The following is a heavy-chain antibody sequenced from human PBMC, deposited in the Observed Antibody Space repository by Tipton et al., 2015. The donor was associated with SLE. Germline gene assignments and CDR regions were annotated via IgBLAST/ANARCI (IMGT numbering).Heavy chain of an antibody. CDR1: GGTFSSYA. D-gene: IGHD3-3*01. J-gene: IGHJ6*02. CDR3: ASSSFGVVIRYYGMDV. CDR2: IIPIFGTA. Sequence: QSGPEVKKPGSSVKVSCKASGGTFSSYAISWVRQAPGQGLEWMGRIIPIFGTANYAQKFQGRVTITADESTSTAYMELSSLRSEDTAVYYCASSSFGVVIRYYGMDVWGQGTTVTVSS. V-gene: IGHV1-69*13.